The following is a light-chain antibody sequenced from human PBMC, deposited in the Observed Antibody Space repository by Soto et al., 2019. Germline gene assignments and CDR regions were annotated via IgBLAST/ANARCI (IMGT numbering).Light chain of an antibody. V-gene: IGKV1-5*01. Sequence: DIQMTKSPSTLSASVGDRITITCRASQSIGSWLAWFQQKPGKAPKLLIYDASSLGSGVPPGFSGSGSGTEFTLTVSSLQPDDFAAYYCQQYSTYIRTFGQGTKVDIK. CDR1: QSIGSW. CDR3: QQYSTYIRT. J-gene: IGKJ1*01. CDR2: DAS.